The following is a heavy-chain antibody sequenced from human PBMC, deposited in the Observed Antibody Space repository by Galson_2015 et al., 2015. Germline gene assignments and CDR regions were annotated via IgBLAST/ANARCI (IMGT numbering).Heavy chain of an antibody. D-gene: IGHD1-26*01. Sequence: SVKVSCKASGYTFTSYGISWVRQAPGQGLEWMGWISAYSGNTNYAQKLQGRVTMTTDTSTSTAYMELRSLRSDDTAVYYCARYVGYSGSTRWFDPWGQGTLVTVSS. J-gene: IGHJ5*02. V-gene: IGHV1-18*01. CDR3: ARYVGYSGSTRWFDP. CDR1: GYTFTSYG. CDR2: ISAYSGNT.